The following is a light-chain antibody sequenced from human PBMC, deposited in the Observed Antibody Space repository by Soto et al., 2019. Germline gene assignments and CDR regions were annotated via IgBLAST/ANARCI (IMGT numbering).Light chain of an antibody. J-gene: IGLJ1*01. CDR3: QVWDIGSDHYV. V-gene: IGLV3-21*02. CDR1: NVGSKS. CDR2: GDT. Sequence: SYVLTQPPSVSVAPGQTARISCVGNNVGSKSVNWYQQRPGQAPALLVYGDTDRASGIPERFSGSNSGNTAALTITRVEAGDEADYFCQVWDIGSDHYVFGGGTKVTVL.